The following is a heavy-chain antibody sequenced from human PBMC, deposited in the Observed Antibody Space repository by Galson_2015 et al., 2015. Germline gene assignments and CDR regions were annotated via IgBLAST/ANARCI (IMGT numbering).Heavy chain of an antibody. Sequence: SETLSLTCTVSGGSVSSDTDYWGWIRQSPGKGLEWIGSIHYSGGSGATYYNPSLKSRVTISVDTSKNQFSLNLSSVTAADTAEYHCARSRAQWLFTIWGQGTVVTVSS. V-gene: IGHV4-39*01. CDR1: GGSVSSDTDY. CDR3: ARSRAQWLFTI. CDR2: IHYSGGSGAT. D-gene: IGHD6-19*01. J-gene: IGHJ3*02.